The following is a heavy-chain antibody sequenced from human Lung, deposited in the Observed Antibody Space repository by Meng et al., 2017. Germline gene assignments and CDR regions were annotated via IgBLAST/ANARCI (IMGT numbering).Heavy chain of an antibody. D-gene: IGHD4-11*01. Sequence: QVQLQQWAAGLLKPSGTLSLTCVVSGGSFSDYYWSWIRQPPGKGLEWIGEINHSGSTNYNPSLESRATISVDTSQNNLSLKLSSVTAADSAVYYCARGPTTMAHDFDYWGQGTLVTVSS. CDR3: ARGPTTMAHDFDY. V-gene: IGHV4-34*01. J-gene: IGHJ4*02. CDR1: GGSFSDYY. CDR2: INHSGST.